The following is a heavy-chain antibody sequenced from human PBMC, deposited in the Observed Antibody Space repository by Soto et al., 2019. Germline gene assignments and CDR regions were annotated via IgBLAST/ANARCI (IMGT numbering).Heavy chain of an antibody. Sequence: QVQLVQSGAEVKKPGSSVKVSCKASGGTFSSYAISWVRQAPGQGLEWMGGIIPIFGTANYAQKFQGRVTITADESTSTAYMELSSLRSEDTAVYYCARGGPFPTVTTGDAFDIWGQGTMVTVSS. CDR3: ARGGPFPTVTTGDAFDI. CDR1: GGTFSSYA. D-gene: IGHD4-17*01. J-gene: IGHJ3*02. V-gene: IGHV1-69*01. CDR2: IIPIFGTA.